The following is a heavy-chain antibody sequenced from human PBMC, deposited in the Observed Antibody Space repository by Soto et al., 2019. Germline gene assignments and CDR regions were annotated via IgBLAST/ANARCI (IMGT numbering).Heavy chain of an antibody. Sequence: SETLSLTCTVSGGSISSGDYYWSWIRQPPGKGLEWIGYIYYSGSTYYNPSLKSRVTISVDTSKNQFSLKLSSVTAADTAVYYCARDGYYYDSRGTGGNWFDPWGQGTPVTVSS. J-gene: IGHJ5*02. CDR3: ARDGYYYDSRGTGGNWFDP. D-gene: IGHD3-22*01. CDR2: IYYSGST. CDR1: GGSISSGDYY. V-gene: IGHV4-30-4*01.